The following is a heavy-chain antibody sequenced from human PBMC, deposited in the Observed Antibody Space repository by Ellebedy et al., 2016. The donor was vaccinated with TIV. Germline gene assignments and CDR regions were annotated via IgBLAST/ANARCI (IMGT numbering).Heavy chain of an antibody. J-gene: IGHJ6*04. CDR2: ISSSSSYI. D-gene: IGHD5-12*01. Sequence: GGSLRLSXATSGFTFHNYYMHWVPKASGKGLEWVSPISSSSSYIYYADSVKGRFTTSRDNAKNALFLQMSSLRAEDTAVYYGSRGNIVATPRDVWGKGTTVTVSS. V-gene: IGHV3-21*01. CDR3: SRGNIVATPRDV. CDR1: GFTFHNYY.